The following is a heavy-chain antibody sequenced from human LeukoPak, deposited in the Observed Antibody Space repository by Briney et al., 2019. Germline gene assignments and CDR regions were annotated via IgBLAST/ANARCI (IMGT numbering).Heavy chain of an antibody. CDR3: AKDLDSRDRYGDNWFDP. Sequence: HAGGSLRLSCTASGFTFSDYAMSWVRQAPGKGLEWVSLISKSGSNTHYADSVKGRFTISRDNSKNTLFVQMNSLRAEDTAVYYCAKDLDSRDRYGDNWFDPWGQGTRVTVSS. J-gene: IGHJ5*02. V-gene: IGHV3-23*01. D-gene: IGHD3/OR15-3a*01. CDR1: GFTFSDYA. CDR2: ISKSGSNT.